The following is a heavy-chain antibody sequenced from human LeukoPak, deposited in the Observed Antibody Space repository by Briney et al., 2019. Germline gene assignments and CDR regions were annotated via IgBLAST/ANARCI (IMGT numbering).Heavy chain of an antibody. CDR3: TTDSAGAPMVRGVDIDY. J-gene: IGHJ4*02. CDR2: ISSSSSYI. D-gene: IGHD3-10*01. CDR1: GFTFSSYS. V-gene: IGHV3-21*01. Sequence: GGSLRLSCAASGFTFSSYSMNWVRQAPGKGLEWVSSISSSSSYIYYADSVKGRFTISRDNAKNSLYLQMNSLRAEDTAVYYCTTDSAGAPMVRGVDIDYWGQGTLVTVSS.